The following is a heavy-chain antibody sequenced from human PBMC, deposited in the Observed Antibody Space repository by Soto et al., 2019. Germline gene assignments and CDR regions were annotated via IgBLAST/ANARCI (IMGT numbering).Heavy chain of an antibody. Sequence: QVQLVQSGAEVKKPGASVKLSCKASGYTFTSYYIHWVRQAPGQGLEWIGIINPNGGSTNYAYTLKGRLTVTRDTSTATVYMELGALTSEDTAVYYCGRGLGLGDYWGQGALVTVSS. CDR1: GYTFTSYY. CDR3: GRGLGLGDY. V-gene: IGHV1-46*04. D-gene: IGHD3-9*01. CDR2: INPNGGST. J-gene: IGHJ4*02.